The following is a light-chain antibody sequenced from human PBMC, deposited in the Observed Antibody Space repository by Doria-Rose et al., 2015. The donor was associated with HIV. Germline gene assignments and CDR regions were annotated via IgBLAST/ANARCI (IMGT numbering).Light chain of an antibody. J-gene: IGLJ2*01. CDR3: SSYTSASTLI. Sequence: PGQSITISCTGASSVLGDYNYVSWYQQYPGKAPKLMISEVSNRPSGVSNRFSGSKSGNTASLTISGLRAEDEADYYCSSYTSASTLIFGGGTKLTVL. CDR1: SSVLGDYNY. CDR2: EVS. V-gene: IGLV2-14*01.